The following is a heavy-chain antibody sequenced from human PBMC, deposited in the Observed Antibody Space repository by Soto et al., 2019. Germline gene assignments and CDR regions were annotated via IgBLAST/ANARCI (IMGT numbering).Heavy chain of an antibody. J-gene: IGHJ5*02. V-gene: IGHV1-18*01. Sequence: ASVKVSCKASGYTFTSYGISWVRQAPGQGLEWMGWISAYNGNTNYAQKLQGRVTMTTDTSTSTAYMELRSLRSDDTAVYYCAIAGYYDFWSGPNWFDPWGQGTLVTVSS. D-gene: IGHD3-3*01. CDR1: GYTFTSYG. CDR2: ISAYNGNT. CDR3: AIAGYYDFWSGPNWFDP.